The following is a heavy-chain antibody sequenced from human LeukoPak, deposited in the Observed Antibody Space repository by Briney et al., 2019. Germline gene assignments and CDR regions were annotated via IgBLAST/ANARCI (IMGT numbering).Heavy chain of an antibody. V-gene: IGHV1-69*04. CDR2: IIPILGIA. J-gene: IGHJ4*02. CDR1: GGTFSSYA. D-gene: IGHD4-17*01. CDR3: ARDGVPDYGDYDPNFDY. Sequence: GASVKVSCTASGGTFSSYAISWVRQAPGQGLEWMGRIIPILGIANYAQKFQGRVTITADKSASTAYMELSSLRSEDTAVYYCARDGVPDYGDYDPNFDYWGQGTLVTVSS.